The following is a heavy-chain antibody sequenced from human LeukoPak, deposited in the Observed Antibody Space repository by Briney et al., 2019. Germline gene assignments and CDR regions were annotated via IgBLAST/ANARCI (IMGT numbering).Heavy chain of an antibody. CDR3: TRDEA. V-gene: IGHV3-7*01. J-gene: IGHJ5*02. CDR1: GFTFSKFW. CDR2: IKYDGSEK. Sequence: GGSLRLSCAASGFTFSKFWMSWVRQAPGKGLEWVANIKYDGSEKYHVDSVKGRFSISRDNVKNSLFLQMNGLRDEDTAVYYCTRDEAWGQGTLVTVSS.